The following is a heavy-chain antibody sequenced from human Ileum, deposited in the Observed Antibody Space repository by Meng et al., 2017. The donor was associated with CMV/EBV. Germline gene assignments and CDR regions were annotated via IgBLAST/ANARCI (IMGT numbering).Heavy chain of an antibody. CDR1: GFTFSSEV. D-gene: IGHD2-15*01. CDR3: AKDQGHPVCYFGFFDY. Sequence: GGSLRLSCAASGFTFSSEVRYWVRQAPGKGLVWVARISHDGTITSYVDTAKGRFTISRDNAKNTLYLQMNSLRAEDTAVYYCAKDQGHPVCYFGFFDYCGQGTLVTVSS. J-gene: IGHJ4*02. V-gene: IGHV3-74*01. CDR2: ISHDGTIT.